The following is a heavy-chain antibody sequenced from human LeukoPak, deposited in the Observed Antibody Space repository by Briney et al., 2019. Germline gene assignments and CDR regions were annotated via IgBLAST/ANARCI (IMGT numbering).Heavy chain of an antibody. CDR1: EFTFVRYA. CDR2: ISSSSFKI. Sequence: GGSLRLSCAASEFTFVRYAMNWVRQAPGKGLEWVSYISSSSFKIGYADSVKGRFTVSRDNFKNSLYLQMDSLRVEDTAVYYCVRDPSYGSSWYYYMDVWGKGTTVTVSS. D-gene: IGHD6-13*01. J-gene: IGHJ6*03. V-gene: IGHV3-48*04. CDR3: VRDPSYGSSWYYYMDV.